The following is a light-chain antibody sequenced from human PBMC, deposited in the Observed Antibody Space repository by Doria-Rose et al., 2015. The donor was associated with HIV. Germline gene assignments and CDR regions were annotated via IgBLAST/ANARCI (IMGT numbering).Light chain of an antibody. J-gene: IGKJ2*01. CDR2: GPS. CDR3: QQYGSFPYT. V-gene: IGKV3-20*01. CDR1: QNVNNNY. Sequence: VLTQSPGTLSLSPGERATLSCRASQNVNNNYLAWYHQKPGQAPRLLIYGPSSRATGIPDRFSGSGSGTDFTLTISRLEPEDFAVYYCQQYGSFPYTFGQGTKLEI.